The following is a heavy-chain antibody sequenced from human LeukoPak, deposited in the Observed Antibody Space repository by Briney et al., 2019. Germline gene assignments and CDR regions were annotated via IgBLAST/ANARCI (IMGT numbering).Heavy chain of an antibody. D-gene: IGHD2-2*01. CDR2: IYTSGST. CDR1: GGSISSYY. V-gene: IGHV4-4*07. Sequence: SETLSLTCTVSGGSISSYYWSWIRQPAGKGLEWIGRIYTSGSTNYNPSLKSRVTMSVDTSKNQFSLKLSSVTAADTAVYYCARLTASYCSSTSCQRYHNAFDIWGQGTMVTVSS. J-gene: IGHJ3*02. CDR3: ARLTASYCSSTSCQRYHNAFDI.